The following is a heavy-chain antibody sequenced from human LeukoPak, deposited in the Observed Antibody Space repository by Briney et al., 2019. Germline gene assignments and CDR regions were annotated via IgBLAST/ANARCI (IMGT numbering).Heavy chain of an antibody. CDR2: INHSGRT. J-gene: IGHJ5*02. D-gene: IGHD3-10*01. V-gene: IGHV4-34*01. Sequence: SSETLSLTCAVSGVSLSGYYWGWIRQTPGKGLEWIGEINHSGRTNYNPSLKSRVTISADTSKNQFSLELRSVTAVDTAVYYCARAYYSTSWFPHWGQGALVTVSS. CDR3: ARAYYSTSWFPH. CDR1: GVSLSGYY.